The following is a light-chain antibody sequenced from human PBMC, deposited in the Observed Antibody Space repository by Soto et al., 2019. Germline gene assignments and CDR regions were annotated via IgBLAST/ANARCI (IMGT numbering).Light chain of an antibody. CDR1: QHITND. CDR3: LHHNGYPPV. V-gene: IGKV1-17*01. Sequence: DIQMTQSPSSLSASVGDTVTITCRASQHITNDCAWYQQKAGKAPKCLILLASRLETGVLLRFRGSGSGTEFTLTISSLQPEDFATYYCLHHNGYPPVFGEGTKVEIK. J-gene: IGKJ2*01. CDR2: LAS.